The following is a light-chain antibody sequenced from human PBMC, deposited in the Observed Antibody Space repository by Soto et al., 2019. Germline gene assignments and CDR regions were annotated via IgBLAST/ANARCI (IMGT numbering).Light chain of an antibody. CDR3: QQRSNWPRGT. CDR2: DAS. CDR1: QSVSSY. J-gene: IGKJ5*01. V-gene: IGKV3-11*01. Sequence: EIVLTQSPATLSLSPGERATLSCRASQSVSSYLAWYQQKPGQAPRLLIYDASNRATGIPDRFSGSGSGTDFTLTISSLEPEDFAVYYCQQRSNWPRGTFGQGTRLEI.